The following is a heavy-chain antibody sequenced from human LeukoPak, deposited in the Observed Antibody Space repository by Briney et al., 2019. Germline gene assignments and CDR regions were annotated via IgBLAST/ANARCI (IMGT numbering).Heavy chain of an antibody. CDR3: ARVKNYVWGSYRFDY. Sequence: SETLSLTCTVSGGSISSYYWSWIRQPPGKGLXXXXYIYYSGSTNYNPSLKSRVTISVDTSKNQFSLKLSSVTAADTAVYYCARVKNYVWGSYRFDYWGQGTLVTVSS. J-gene: IGHJ4*02. V-gene: IGHV4-59*01. CDR1: GGSISSYY. CDR2: IYYSGST. D-gene: IGHD3-16*02.